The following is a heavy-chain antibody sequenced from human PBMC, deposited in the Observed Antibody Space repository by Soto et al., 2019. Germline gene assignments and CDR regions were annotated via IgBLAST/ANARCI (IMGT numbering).Heavy chain of an antibody. J-gene: IGHJ6*02. CDR2: IYTSGST. V-gene: IGHV4-4*07. Sequence: SETLSLTCTVSGGSISSYYWSWIRQPAGKGLEWIGRIYTSGSTNYNPSLKSRVTMSVDTSKNQFSLKLSSVTAADTAVYYCARVPSPFDYYYAVDVWGQGTTVTVSS. D-gene: IGHD3-16*01. CDR3: ARVPSPFDYYYAVDV. CDR1: GGSISSYY.